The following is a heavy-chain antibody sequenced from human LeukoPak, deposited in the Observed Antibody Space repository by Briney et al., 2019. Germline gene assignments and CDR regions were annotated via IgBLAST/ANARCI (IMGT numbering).Heavy chain of an antibody. CDR1: GYTFTSYY. D-gene: IGHD3-3*01. Sequence: ASVKVSCKASGYTFTSYYMHWVRQAPGQGLEWMGIINPSGGSTSYAQKFQGRVTMTRDTSTSTVYMELSSLRSEDTAVYYCARGATYYDFWSGYLTHWGQGTLVTVSS. J-gene: IGHJ4*02. CDR2: INPSGGST. CDR3: ARGATYYDFWSGYLTH. V-gene: IGHV1-46*03.